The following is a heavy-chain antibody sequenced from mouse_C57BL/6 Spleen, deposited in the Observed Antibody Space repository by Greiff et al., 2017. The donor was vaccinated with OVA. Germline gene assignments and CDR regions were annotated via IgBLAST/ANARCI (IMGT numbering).Heavy chain of an antibody. CDR1: GFTFSSYA. CDR3: ARDYYYGSSYAYFDV. J-gene: IGHJ1*03. Sequence: EVQVVESGGGLVKPGGSLKLSCAASGFTFSSYAMSWVRQTPEKRLEWVATISDGGSYTYYPDNVKGRFTISRANAKNNLYLQMSHLTSEDTAMYYCARDYYYGSSYAYFDVWGTGTTVTVSS. D-gene: IGHD1-1*01. CDR2: ISDGGSYT. V-gene: IGHV5-4*01.